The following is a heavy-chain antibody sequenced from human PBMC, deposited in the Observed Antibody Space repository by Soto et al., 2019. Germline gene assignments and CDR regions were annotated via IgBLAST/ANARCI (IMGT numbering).Heavy chain of an antibody. D-gene: IGHD3-3*01. CDR3: ARGATVTSYYYYGMDV. J-gene: IGHJ6*02. CDR2: ISFDGGNK. CDR1: CFTFSSYA. Sequence: GGSLRLSCAASCFTFSSYAIHWVRQAPGKGLEWVTVISFDGGNKYYADSVKGRFTVSRDNSKNTLYMQIHSLRAEDTAVYYCARGATVTSYYYYGMDVWGQGTTVTVSS. V-gene: IGHV3-30-3*01.